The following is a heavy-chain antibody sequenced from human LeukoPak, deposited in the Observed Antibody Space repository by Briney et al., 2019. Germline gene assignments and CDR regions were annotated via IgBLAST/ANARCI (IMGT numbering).Heavy chain of an antibody. CDR2: ICYDGSNK. CDR3: ARDPEKGSSWHPAFDY. CDR1: GFTFSSYG. V-gene: IGHV3-33*01. D-gene: IGHD6-13*01. Sequence: GGSLRLSCAASGFTFSSYGMHWVRQAPGKGLEGVAVICYDGSNKYYADSVKGRFTISRDNSKKTLYLQMNRLRAEDTAVYYCARDPEKGSSWHPAFDYWGQGTLVTVSS. J-gene: IGHJ4*02.